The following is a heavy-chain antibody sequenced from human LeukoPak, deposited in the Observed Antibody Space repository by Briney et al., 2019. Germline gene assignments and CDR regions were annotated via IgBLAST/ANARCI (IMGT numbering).Heavy chain of an antibody. CDR1: GFTFSSYA. V-gene: IGHV3-23*01. CDR3: AKLGVRGVITPIDY. J-gene: IGHJ4*02. D-gene: IGHD3-10*02. CDR2: ISGSGGST. Sequence: GGSLRLSCAASGFTFSSYAMSWVRQAPGKGLEWVSAISGSGGSTYYADFVKGRFTISRDNSKNTLYLQMNSLRAEDTAVYYCAKLGVRGVITPIDYWGQGTLVTVSS.